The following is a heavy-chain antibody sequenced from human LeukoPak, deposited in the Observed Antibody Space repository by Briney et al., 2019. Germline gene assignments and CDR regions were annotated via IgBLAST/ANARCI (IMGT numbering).Heavy chain of an antibody. Sequence: GGSLRLSCAASGFLFSSYWMSWVRQAPGKGLECVAHIKQVGREKYYVDSAKRPFTISRDNAKKSLYLQMSSLRADDTAVYYCASQFARGYAGRGLDAWGQGTVVTVCS. D-gene: IGHD5-12*01. CDR1: GFLFSSYW. CDR2: IKQVGREK. J-gene: IGHJ5*02. CDR3: ASQFARGYAGRGLDA. V-gene: IGHV3-7*01.